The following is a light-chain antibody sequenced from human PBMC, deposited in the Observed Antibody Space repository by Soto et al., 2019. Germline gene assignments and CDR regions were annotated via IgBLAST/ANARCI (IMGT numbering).Light chain of an antibody. Sequence: ALQMTQSPSSLSASVGDRVTITCRASQGIRNDLGWYQQKPGKAPKLLIYATSSLQSGVPSRFSGSGSGTDFTLTISSLQPEDFATYYCLQDYTYPRTFGQGTKVEVK. CDR1: QGIRND. V-gene: IGKV1-6*01. J-gene: IGKJ1*01. CDR3: LQDYTYPRT. CDR2: ATS.